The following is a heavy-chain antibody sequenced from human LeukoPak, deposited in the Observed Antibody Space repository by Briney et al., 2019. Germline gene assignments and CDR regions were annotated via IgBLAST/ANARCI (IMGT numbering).Heavy chain of an antibody. CDR3: ARQRIGSADY. V-gene: IGHV4-59*01. CDR2: IYYSGST. J-gene: IGHJ4*02. D-gene: IGHD2/OR15-2a*01. CDR1: GGSISSYY. Sequence: PSETLSLTCTVSGGSISSYYWSWIRQPPGKGLEWIGYIYYSGSTNYNPSLKSRVTISVDTSKNQFSLKLSSVTAADTAVYYCARQRIGSADYWGQGTLVTVSS.